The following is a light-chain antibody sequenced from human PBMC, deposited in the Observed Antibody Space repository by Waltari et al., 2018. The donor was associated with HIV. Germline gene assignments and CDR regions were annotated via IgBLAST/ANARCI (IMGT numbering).Light chain of an antibody. J-gene: IGLJ3*02. CDR3: QSYDSSLSASV. CDR2: GNN. CDR1: SSHIGAGYD. Sequence: QSVLTQPPSVSGAPGQRVTISCTGSSSHIGAGYDVPWYQQLPGTAPKLLIYGNNNRPSGVPDRFSGSKSGTSASLAITGLQAEDEADYYCQSYDSSLSASVFGGGTKLTVL. V-gene: IGLV1-40*01.